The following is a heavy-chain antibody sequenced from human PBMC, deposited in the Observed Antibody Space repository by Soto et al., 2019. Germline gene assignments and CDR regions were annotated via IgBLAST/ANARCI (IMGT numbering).Heavy chain of an antibody. D-gene: IGHD4-17*01. CDR1: GVTVNRFA. J-gene: IGHJ4*02. CDR3: ARGYGGYVDD. Sequence: QVQLFQSGPEVKKPGTAVKVSCKASGVTVNRFAVTWVRQAPGQGFQWLGGITALFETTNHAQNFPGRATITADESTTTSYLDRRGLASEDTAVYYCARGYGGYVDDWGQGTLVIVSS. CDR2: ITALFETT. V-gene: IGHV1-69*01.